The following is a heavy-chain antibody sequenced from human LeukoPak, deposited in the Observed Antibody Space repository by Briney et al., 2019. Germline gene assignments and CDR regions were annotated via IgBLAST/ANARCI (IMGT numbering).Heavy chain of an antibody. CDR2: ISYDGRQK. Sequence: GGSLRLSCAASGFTFSSYAMSRVRQAPGKGLEWVAVISYDGRQKYYGDSVKGRFTISRDNPKNTLYLQMNSLRDDDTAVYYCARVFLERLTSGYFDNWGRGTLVTVSP. CDR1: GFTFSSYA. CDR3: ARVFLERLTSGYFDN. J-gene: IGHJ4*02. D-gene: IGHD3-3*01. V-gene: IGHV3-30-3*01.